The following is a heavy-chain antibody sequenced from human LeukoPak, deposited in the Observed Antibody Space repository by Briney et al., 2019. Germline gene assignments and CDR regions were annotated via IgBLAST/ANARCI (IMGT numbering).Heavy chain of an antibody. Sequence: GASVKDSRKSTGYTVTSCGISWVRQAPGQGLEWMGWISAYNGNTNYAHNLQGRVTMTTDTSTSTAYMELRSLRSDDTAVYYCARVGFRGSLYIDYWGQGTLVTVSS. D-gene: IGHD1-26*01. CDR1: GYTVTSCG. V-gene: IGHV1-18*01. CDR3: ARVGFRGSLYIDY. CDR2: ISAYNGNT. J-gene: IGHJ4*02.